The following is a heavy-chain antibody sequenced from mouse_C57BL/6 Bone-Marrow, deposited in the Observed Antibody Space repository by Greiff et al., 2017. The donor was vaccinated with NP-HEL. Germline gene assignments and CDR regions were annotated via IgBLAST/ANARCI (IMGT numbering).Heavy chain of an antibody. CDR3: ARHYYGSSPSYYAMDY. J-gene: IGHJ4*01. Sequence: EVQGVESGGDLVKPGGSLKLSCAASGFTFSSYGMSWVRQTPDKRLEWVATISSGGSYTYYPDSVKGRFTISRDNAKNTLYLQMSSLKSEDTAMYYCARHYYGSSPSYYAMDYWGQGTSVTVSS. CDR2: ISSGGSYT. D-gene: IGHD1-1*01. V-gene: IGHV5-6*01. CDR1: GFTFSSYG.